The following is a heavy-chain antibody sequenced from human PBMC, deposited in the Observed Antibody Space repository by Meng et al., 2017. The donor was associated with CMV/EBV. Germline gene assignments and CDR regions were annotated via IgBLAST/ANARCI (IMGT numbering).Heavy chain of an antibody. Sequence: GGSLRLSCAASGFTFSSYWMSWVRQAPGKGLEWVANIKQDGSEKYYVDSVKGRFTISTDNAKNSLYLQMNSLRAEDTAVYYCARDGRDDFWSGVDVWGQGTTVTVSS. V-gene: IGHV3-7*01. D-gene: IGHD3-3*01. J-gene: IGHJ6*02. CDR3: ARDGRDDFWSGVDV. CDR1: GFTFSSYW. CDR2: IKQDGSEK.